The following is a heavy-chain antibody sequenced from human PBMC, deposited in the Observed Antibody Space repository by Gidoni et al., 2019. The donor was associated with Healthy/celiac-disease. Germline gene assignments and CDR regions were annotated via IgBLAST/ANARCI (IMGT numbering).Heavy chain of an antibody. CDR3: ARDGYDFWSGYFPPLRGWFDP. Sequence: QVQLQESGPGLVKPSQTLSLTCTVSGGSISSGGYYWSWIRQHPGKGLEWIGYIYYSGSTYYNPSLKSRVTISVDTSKNQFSLKLSSVTAADTAVYYCARDGYDFWSGYFPPLRGWFDPWGQGTLVTVSS. CDR1: GGSISSGGYY. V-gene: IGHV4-31*03. D-gene: IGHD3-3*01. J-gene: IGHJ5*02. CDR2: IYYSGST.